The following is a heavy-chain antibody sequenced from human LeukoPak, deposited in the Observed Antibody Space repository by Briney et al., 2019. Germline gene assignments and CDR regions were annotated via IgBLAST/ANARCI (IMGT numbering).Heavy chain of an antibody. CDR1: GFTFSSYG. Sequence: GGSLRLSCAASGFTFSSYGMSWVRQAPGKGLEWVSAISGSGGSTYYADSVKGRFTISRDNSKNTLYLQMNSLRAEDTAVYYCAKDGGSGSYYAFDYWGQGTLVTVSS. CDR2: ISGSGGST. CDR3: AKDGGSGSYYAFDY. V-gene: IGHV3-23*01. D-gene: IGHD3-10*01. J-gene: IGHJ4*02.